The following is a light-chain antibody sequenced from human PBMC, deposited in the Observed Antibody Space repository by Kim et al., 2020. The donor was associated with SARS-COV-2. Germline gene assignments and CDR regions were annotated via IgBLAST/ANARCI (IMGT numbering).Light chain of an antibody. J-gene: IGKJ1*01. CDR2: GAS. CDR3: QQYGNSPHT. Sequence: SPGERATLSCRASQSVSRSYLAWYQQKPGQAPRLLIYGASSRATGVPDRFSGSGSGTDFTLTITRLEPEDFAVYYCQQYGNSPHTFGQGTKVDIK. CDR1: QSVSRSY. V-gene: IGKV3-20*01.